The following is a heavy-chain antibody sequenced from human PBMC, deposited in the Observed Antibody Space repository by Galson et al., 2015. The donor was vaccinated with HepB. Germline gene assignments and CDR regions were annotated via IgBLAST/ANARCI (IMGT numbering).Heavy chain of an antibody. CDR1: GYTFTSYY. Sequence: VKVSCKASGYTFTSYYIHWVRQAPGQGLEWMGIIDPSGDSTSYAQKFQGRVTMTRDTSTSTVYMELSSLKSDDTAVYYCARLYSSSWYGHYFDYWGQGTLVTVSS. V-gene: IGHV1-46*01. D-gene: IGHD6-13*01. CDR3: ARLYSSSWYGHYFDY. J-gene: IGHJ4*02. CDR2: IDPSGDST.